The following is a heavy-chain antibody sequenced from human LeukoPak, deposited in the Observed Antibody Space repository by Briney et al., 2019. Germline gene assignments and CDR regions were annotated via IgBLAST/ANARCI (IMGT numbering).Heavy chain of an antibody. V-gene: IGHV3-48*03. CDR1: GFTFSSYE. J-gene: IGHJ6*04. D-gene: IGHD3-10*02. Sequence: GGSLRLSCAASGFTFSSYEMNWVRQAPGEGLEWVSYISSSGSTIYYADSVKGRFTISRDNAKDSLYLQMNSLRAEDTAVYYCAELGITMIGGVWGKGTTVTISS. CDR3: AELGITMIGGV. CDR2: ISSSGSTI.